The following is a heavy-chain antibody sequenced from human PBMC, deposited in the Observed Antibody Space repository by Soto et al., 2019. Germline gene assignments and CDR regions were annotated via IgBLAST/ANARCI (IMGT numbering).Heavy chain of an antibody. D-gene: IGHD1-26*01. CDR1: GGSISSDTYY. CDR3: ARRGNRNAFDI. Sequence: QLQLQESVPGLVKPSETLSLTCTVSGGSISSDTYYWGWIRQPPGKGLEWIGSIFHSGSTYYTPSLKSRATISVDTSQNQFSLKVTSVTATDAAVDYCARRGNRNAFDIWVQGTMFTVSS. J-gene: IGHJ3*02. CDR2: IFHSGST. V-gene: IGHV4-39*01.